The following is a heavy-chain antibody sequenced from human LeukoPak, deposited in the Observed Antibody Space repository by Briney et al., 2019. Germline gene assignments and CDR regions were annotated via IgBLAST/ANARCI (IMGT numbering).Heavy chain of an antibody. V-gene: IGHV1-2*02. CDR2: ININSGGT. CDR3: ARAATRRSNWFDP. J-gene: IGHJ5*02. CDR1: GYSFTDHY. D-gene: IGHD3-3*01. Sequence: ASVKVSCKASGYSFTDHYMHWVRQAPGQGLEWMGWININSGGTNYAQKFQGRVTMTRDTSISTAYMELSRLRSDDTAVYYCARAATRRSNWFDPWGQGTLVTVSS.